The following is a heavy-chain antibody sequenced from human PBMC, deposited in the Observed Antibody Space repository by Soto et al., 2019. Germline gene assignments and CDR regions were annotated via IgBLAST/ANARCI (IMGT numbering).Heavy chain of an antibody. Sequence: AASVKVSCKASGYTFTGYYMHWVRQAPGQGLEWMGWINPNSGGTNYAQKFQGWVTMTRDTSISTAYMELSRLRSDDTAVYYCARGPPPTTREDYYYMDVWGKGTTVTVSS. CDR2: INPNSGGT. D-gene: IGHD4-4*01. CDR1: GYTFTGYY. V-gene: IGHV1-2*04. CDR3: ARGPPPTTREDYYYMDV. J-gene: IGHJ6*03.